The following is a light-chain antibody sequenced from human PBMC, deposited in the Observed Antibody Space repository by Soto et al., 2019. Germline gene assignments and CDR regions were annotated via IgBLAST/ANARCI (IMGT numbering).Light chain of an antibody. V-gene: IGKV2D-29*01. CDR2: AVS. CDR1: QSLLQSDGNTY. Sequence: IVMTQTPLSLSVTPGQPASISCKSSQSLLQSDGNTYLYWYLQKPGQPPQLLIYAVSNRFSGVPDRFSGSGSGTDFTLKISRVEAEDVETYYCQQYNDYSWTFGQGTKVDIK. J-gene: IGKJ1*01. CDR3: QQYNDYSWT.